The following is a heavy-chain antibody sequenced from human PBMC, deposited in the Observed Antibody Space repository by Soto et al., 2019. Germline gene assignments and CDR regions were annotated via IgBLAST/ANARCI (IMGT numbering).Heavy chain of an antibody. V-gene: IGHV3-23*01. Sequence: PGGSLRLSCAASGFTFSSYAMSWVRQAPGKGLEWVSAISGSGGSTYYADSVKGRFTISRDNSKNTLYLQMNSLRAEDTAVYYCAKGLQELEVDYYYYMDVWGKGTTVTSP. CDR2: ISGSGGST. CDR1: GFTFSSYA. J-gene: IGHJ6*03. CDR3: AKGLQELEVDYYYYMDV. D-gene: IGHD1-7*01.